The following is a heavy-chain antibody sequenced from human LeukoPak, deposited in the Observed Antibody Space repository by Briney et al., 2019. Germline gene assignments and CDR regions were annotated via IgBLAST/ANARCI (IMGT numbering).Heavy chain of an antibody. D-gene: IGHD3-16*02. J-gene: IGHJ4*02. CDR1: GGTFSSYA. V-gene: IGHV1-69*04. CDR2: IIPILGIA. Sequence: SVKVSCKASGGTFSSYAISWVRQAPGQGLEWMGRIIPILGIANYAQKFQGRITITADKSTSTAYMELSSLRSEDTAVYYCAREAIRLRLGELSLLGYFDYWGQGTLVTVSS. CDR3: AREAIRLRLGELSLLGYFDY.